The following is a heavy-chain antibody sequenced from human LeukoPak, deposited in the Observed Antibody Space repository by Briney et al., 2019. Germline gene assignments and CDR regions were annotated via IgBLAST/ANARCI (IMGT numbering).Heavy chain of an antibody. Sequence: SETLSLTCTVSLVSNSRRVYYWGWIRQPPGKGLEWIGSVFYDGSTYYNPSLKGRVTMSVDTSKKQFSLRLSSLTAADTALYFYARWGGDGRSFDYWGQGTLVTVSS. CDR1: LVSNSRRVYY. V-gene: IGHV4-39*01. CDR3: ARWGGDGRSFDY. CDR2: VFYDGST. D-gene: IGHD5-24*01. J-gene: IGHJ4*02.